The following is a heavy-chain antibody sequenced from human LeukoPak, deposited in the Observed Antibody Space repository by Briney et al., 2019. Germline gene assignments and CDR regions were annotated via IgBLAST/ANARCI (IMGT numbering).Heavy chain of an antibody. V-gene: IGHV3-7*01. CDR1: GFTFSSYW. CDR2: IKQDGSEK. J-gene: IGHJ6*03. Sequence: GSLRLSCAASGFTFSSYWMSWVRQAPGKGLEWVANIKQDGSEKYYVDSVKGRFTISRDNAKNSLYLQMNSLRAEDTAVYYCARDYNDYVWGSSYYYYYMEVWGKGTTVTVSS. CDR3: ARDYNDYVWGSSYYYYYMEV. D-gene: IGHD3-16*01.